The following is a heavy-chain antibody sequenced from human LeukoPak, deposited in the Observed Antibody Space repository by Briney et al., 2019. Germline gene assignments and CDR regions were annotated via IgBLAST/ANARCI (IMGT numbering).Heavy chain of an antibody. Sequence: PSQTLSLTCTVSGGSISSGGYYWSWIRQHPGKGLEWSGYIYYSRSTYYNPSLKSGVTISVDASKNQFSLKLSSVTAADTAVYYCARGPPYYYDSSGHLLYYYGMDVWGQGTTVTVSS. J-gene: IGHJ6*02. CDR2: IYYSRST. CDR3: ARGPPYYYDSSGHLLYYYGMDV. V-gene: IGHV4-31*03. D-gene: IGHD3-22*01. CDR1: GGSISSGGYY.